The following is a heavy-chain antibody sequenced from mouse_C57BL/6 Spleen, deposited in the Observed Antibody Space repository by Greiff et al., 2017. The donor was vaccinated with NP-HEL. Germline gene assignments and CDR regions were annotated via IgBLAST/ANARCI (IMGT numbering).Heavy chain of an antibody. CDR2: ISSGSSTI. Sequence: DVKLVESGGGLVKPGGSLKLSCAASGFTFSDYGMHWVRQAPEKGLEWVAYISSGSSTIYYADTVKGRFTISRDNAKNTLFLQMTSLRSEDTAMYYCARWGTTVVADYWGQGTTLTVSS. D-gene: IGHD1-1*01. J-gene: IGHJ2*01. CDR1: GFTFSDYG. CDR3: ARWGTTVVADY. V-gene: IGHV5-17*01.